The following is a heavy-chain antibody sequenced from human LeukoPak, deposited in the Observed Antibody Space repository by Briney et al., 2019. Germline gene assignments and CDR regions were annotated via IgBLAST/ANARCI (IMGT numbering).Heavy chain of an antibody. CDR1: GGSISSYY. D-gene: IGHD6-13*01. CDR2: IYYSGST. V-gene: IGHV4-59*08. J-gene: IGHJ3*02. CDR3: ARLLYAAALNAFDI. Sequence: PSETLSLTCTVSGGSISSYYWSWIRQPPGKGLEWIGYIYYSGSTNYNPSLKSRVTISVDTSKNQFYLKLSSVTAADTAVYYCARLLYAAALNAFDIWGQGTMVTVSS.